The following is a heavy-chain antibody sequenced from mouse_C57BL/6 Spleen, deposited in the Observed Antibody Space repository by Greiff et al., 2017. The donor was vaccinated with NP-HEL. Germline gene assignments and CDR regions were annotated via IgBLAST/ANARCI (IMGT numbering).Heavy chain of an antibody. V-gene: IGHV2-5*01. CDR3: AKNSDYYGSSYGYFDV. Sequence: QVQLQQSGPGLVQPSQSLSITCTVSGFSLTRYGVHWVRQSPGKGLEWLGVIWRGGSTDYNAAFMSRLSITKDNSKSQVFFKMNSLQADDTAIYYCAKNSDYYGSSYGYFDVWGTGTTVTVSS. CDR2: IWRGGST. CDR1: GFSLTRYG. J-gene: IGHJ1*03. D-gene: IGHD1-1*01.